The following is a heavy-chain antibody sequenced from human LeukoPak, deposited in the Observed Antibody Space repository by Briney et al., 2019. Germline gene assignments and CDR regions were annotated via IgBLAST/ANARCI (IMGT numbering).Heavy chain of an antibody. CDR2: ISYDGSNK. CDR3: ARDAPYQGSSWSHYFDY. J-gene: IGHJ4*02. V-gene: IGHV3-30*01. Sequence: PGGSLRPSCAASGFTFSSYAMHWVRQAPGKGLEWVAVISYDGSNKYYADSVKGRFTISRDNSKNTLYLQMNSLRAEDTAVYYCARDAPYQGSSWSHYFDYWGQGTLVTVSS. D-gene: IGHD6-13*01. CDR1: GFTFSSYA.